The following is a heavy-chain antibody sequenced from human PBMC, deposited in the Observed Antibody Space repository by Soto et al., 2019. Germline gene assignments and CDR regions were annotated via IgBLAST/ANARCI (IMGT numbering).Heavy chain of an antibody. Sequence: QVQLVQSGAEVKKPGSSVKVSCKASGDTFNNYVVNWVRQAPGQGLEWLGGILPIFATANYAQKFQGRVTITADKSRSTAYMELNSLRSEDTGVYYCSGRCDSTTCLGHFDYWGQGTLVTVAS. D-gene: IGHD2-2*01. J-gene: IGHJ4*02. CDR1: GDTFNNYV. V-gene: IGHV1-69*06. CDR2: ILPIFATA. CDR3: SGRCDSTTCLGHFDY.